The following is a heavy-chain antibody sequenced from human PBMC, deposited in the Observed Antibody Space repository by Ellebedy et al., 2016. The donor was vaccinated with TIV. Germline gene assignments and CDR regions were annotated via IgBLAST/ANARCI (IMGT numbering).Heavy chain of an antibody. Sequence: GESLKISCQGSGFTFTTYWIGWVHQMPGKGLEFMGLIYPSDSDIRYSPSFQGQVTISADKSNSTAYLHCRSLKASDTAMYYGTRGGNWFDPWGQGTLVTVSS. CDR3: TRGGNWFDP. V-gene: IGHV5-51*07. CDR1: GFTFTTYW. J-gene: IGHJ5*02. CDR2: IYPSDSDI.